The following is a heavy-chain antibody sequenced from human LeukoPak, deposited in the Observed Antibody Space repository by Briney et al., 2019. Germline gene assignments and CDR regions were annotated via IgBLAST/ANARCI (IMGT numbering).Heavy chain of an antibody. Sequence: SETLSLTCTVSGGSISSYYWSWIRQPPGKGLEWIGYIYYSGSTNYNPSLKSRVTISVDTSKNQFSLKLSSVTAADTAVYYCARLYGSGSYRDAFDIWGQGTMVTVSS. V-gene: IGHV4-59*08. CDR2: IYYSGST. J-gene: IGHJ3*02. CDR3: ARLYGSGSYRDAFDI. CDR1: GGSISSYY. D-gene: IGHD3-10*01.